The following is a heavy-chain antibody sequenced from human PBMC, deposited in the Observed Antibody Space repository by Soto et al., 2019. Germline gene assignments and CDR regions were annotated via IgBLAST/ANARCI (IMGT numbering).Heavy chain of an antibody. D-gene: IGHD6-19*01. CDR3: ARDGEQWLGVNDY. V-gene: IGHV3-33*01. CDR2: IWYDGSNK. J-gene: IGHJ4*02. Sequence: QVQLVESGGGVVQPGRSLRLSCAASGFTFSSYGMHWVRQAPGQGLEWVAVIWYDGSNKYYADSVKGRFTISRDNSKKTLYLQMNSLRVEDTAVYYCARDGEQWLGVNDYWGQRTLVTVSS. CDR1: GFTFSSYG.